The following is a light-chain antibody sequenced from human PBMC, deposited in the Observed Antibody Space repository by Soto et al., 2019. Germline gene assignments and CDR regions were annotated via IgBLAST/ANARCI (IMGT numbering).Light chain of an antibody. CDR1: QSVSSY. J-gene: IGKJ5*01. CDR3: QQRSNWPLIT. V-gene: IGKV3-11*01. CDR2: DAS. Sequence: EIVLTQSPVTLSVSPGERATLSCRASQSVSSYLAWYQQKPGQAPRLLIYDASNRATGIPARFSGSGSGTDFTLTISSLEPEDFAVYYCQQRSNWPLITFGQGTRLEIK.